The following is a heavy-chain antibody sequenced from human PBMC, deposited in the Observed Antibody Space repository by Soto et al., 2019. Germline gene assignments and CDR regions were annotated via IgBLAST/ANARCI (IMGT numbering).Heavy chain of an antibody. CDR1: GGSISSYY. D-gene: IGHD2-15*01. V-gene: IGHV4-59*01. CDR2: IYYSGST. J-gene: IGHJ4*02. Sequence: SETLSLTCTVSGGSISSYYWSWIRQPPGKGLEWIGYIYYSGSTNYNPSLKSRVTISVDTSKNQFSLKLNSVTAADTAVYYCARSGGSLDFWGQGTLVTVSS. CDR3: ARSGGSLDF.